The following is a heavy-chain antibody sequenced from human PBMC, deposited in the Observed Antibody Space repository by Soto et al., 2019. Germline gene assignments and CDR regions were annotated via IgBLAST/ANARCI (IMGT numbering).Heavy chain of an antibody. Sequence: EVQLVESGGGLVQPGRSLRLSCAASGFTFDNYAMHWVRQAPGKGLEWVSGISWNSNTIAYADSVKGRFTISRDNAKNSLYLQMNSLRAEDPSFYYCAKDTGPNWGQGTLVTVSS. CDR1: GFTFDNYA. J-gene: IGHJ4*02. CDR3: AKDTGPN. CDR2: ISWNSNTI. V-gene: IGHV3-9*01.